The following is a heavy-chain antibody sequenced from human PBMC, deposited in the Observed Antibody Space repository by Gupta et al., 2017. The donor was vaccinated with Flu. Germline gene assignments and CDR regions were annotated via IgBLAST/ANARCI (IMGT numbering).Heavy chain of an antibody. V-gene: IGHV3-74*01. CDR3: SRVQSGRWHFDY. CDR2: MNTDGSTT. CDR1: GFTFSTYW. J-gene: IGHJ4*02. Sequence: EVQLVESGGGLVQPGGSLRLPCEASGFTFSTYWMPWVRQAPGKGLVWVSRMNTDGSTTSYADSVKGRFTISRDNAKNTLYLQMNCLRAEDTAVYYCSRVQSGRWHFDYWGQGTLVTVSS. D-gene: IGHD6-13*01.